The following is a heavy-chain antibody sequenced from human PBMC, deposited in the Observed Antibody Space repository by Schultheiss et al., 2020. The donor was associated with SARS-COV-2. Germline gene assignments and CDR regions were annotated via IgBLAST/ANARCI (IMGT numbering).Heavy chain of an antibody. Sequence: GGSLRLSCAASGFTFSNYGMHWVRQAPGKGLEWVAVISYDGSNKYYADSVKGRFTISRDNSKNTLYLQMNSLRPEDTAVYYCAKDLSGWYSSSSLYGMDVWGQGTTVTVSS. D-gene: IGHD6-6*01. V-gene: IGHV3-30*18. CDR1: GFTFSNYG. CDR2: ISYDGSNK. CDR3: AKDLSGWYSSSSLYGMDV. J-gene: IGHJ6*02.